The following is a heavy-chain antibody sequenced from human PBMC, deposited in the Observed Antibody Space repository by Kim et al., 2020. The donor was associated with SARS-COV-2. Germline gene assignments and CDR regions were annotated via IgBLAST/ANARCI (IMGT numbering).Heavy chain of an antibody. D-gene: IGHD3-3*01. CDR3: ARHSPFGVVITRLYFDY. V-gene: IGHV4-39*01. Sequence: SETLSLTCTVSGGSISSSSYYWGWIRQPPGKGLEWIGSIYYSGRTYYNPSLKSRVTISVDTSKNQFSRKLSSVTAADTAVYYCARHSPFGVVITRLYFDYWGQGTLVTVSS. J-gene: IGHJ4*02. CDR1: GGSISSSSYY. CDR2: IYYSGRT.